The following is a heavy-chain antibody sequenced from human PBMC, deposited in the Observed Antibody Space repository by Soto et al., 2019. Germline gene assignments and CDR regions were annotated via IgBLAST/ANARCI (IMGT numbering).Heavy chain of an antibody. CDR1: GFTFSSYG. Sequence: GGSLRLSCAASGFTFSSYGMHWVRQAPGKGLEWVAVISYDGSNKYYADSVKGRFTISRDNSKNTLYLQMNSLRAEDTAVYYWSVDDILTGPIRYYHYGMDVWGQGTTVTVSS. J-gene: IGHJ6*02. CDR2: ISYDGSNK. V-gene: IGHV3-30*03. D-gene: IGHD3-9*01. CDR3: SVDDILTGPIRYYHYGMDV.